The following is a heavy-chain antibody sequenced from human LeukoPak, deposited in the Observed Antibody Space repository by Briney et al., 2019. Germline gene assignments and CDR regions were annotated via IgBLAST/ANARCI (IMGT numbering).Heavy chain of an antibody. CDR2: INAGNGNT. J-gene: IGHJ4*02. CDR3: ARAGAAMVTTYDY. D-gene: IGHD5-18*01. CDR1: GFTFTSYA. Sequence: SGGSLRLSCAASGFTFTSYAMHWVRQAPGQRLEWMGWINAGNGNTKYSQEFQGRVTITRDTSASTAYMELSSLRSEDMAVYYCARAGAAMVTTYDYWGQGTLVTVSS. V-gene: IGHV1-3*03.